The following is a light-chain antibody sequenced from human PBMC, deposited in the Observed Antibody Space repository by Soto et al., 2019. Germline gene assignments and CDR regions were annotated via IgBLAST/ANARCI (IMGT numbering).Light chain of an antibody. CDR1: SGSVSTGYY. V-gene: IGLV8-61*01. CDR3: VLYMGSGISV. CDR2: STN. Sequence: VVTQEPSFSVSPGGTVTLTCGLSSGSVSTGYYPSWYQQTPGQAPRTLIYSTNTRSSGVPDRFSGSILGNKAALTITGAQADDESDYYCVLYMGSGISVFGGGTKVTVL. J-gene: IGLJ2*01.